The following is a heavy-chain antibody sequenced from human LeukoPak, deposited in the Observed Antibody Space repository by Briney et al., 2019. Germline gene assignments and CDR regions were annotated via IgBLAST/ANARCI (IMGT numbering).Heavy chain of an antibody. CDR2: IYFSGAT. V-gene: IGHV4-39*07. D-gene: IGHD6-13*01. CDR3: AREEGAAGFDY. CDR1: GGSVSSSSYF. J-gene: IGHJ4*02. Sequence: PSETLSLTCTVSGGSVSSSSYFWGWIRQSPGKGLEWIGNIYFSGATYYNPSLASRVTISVDTSKNQFSLKVNSVTAADTAVYYCAREEGAAGFDYWGQGTLVTVSS.